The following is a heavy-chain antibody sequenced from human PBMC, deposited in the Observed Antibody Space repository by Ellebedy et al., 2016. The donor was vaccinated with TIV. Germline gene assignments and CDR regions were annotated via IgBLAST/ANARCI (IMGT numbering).Heavy chain of an antibody. CDR1: GFTFSDYY. D-gene: IGHD2-2*01. Sequence: GGSLRLXXAASGFTFSDYYMSWIRQAPGKGLEWVAVIWYDGSNKYYADSVKGRFTISRDNSKNTLYLQMNSLRAEDTAVYYCAKGGTWKRIVVVPAAPSNWGQGTLVTVSS. CDR2: IWYDGSNK. V-gene: IGHV3-33*06. CDR3: AKGGTWKRIVVVPAAPSN. J-gene: IGHJ4*02.